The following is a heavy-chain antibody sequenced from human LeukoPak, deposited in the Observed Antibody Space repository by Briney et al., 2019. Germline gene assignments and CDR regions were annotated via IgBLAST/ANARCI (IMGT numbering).Heavy chain of an antibody. V-gene: IGHV3-9*01. Sequence: GGSLRLSCAASGFTFDDYAMHWVRHAPGKGLEWVSGISWNSGSIGYADSVKGRFTISRDNAKNSLYLQMNSLRAEDTALYYCAKDIRRLTVTTKLDYWGQGTLVTVSS. CDR2: ISWNSGSI. CDR1: GFTFDDYA. D-gene: IGHD4-17*01. CDR3: AKDIRRLTVTTKLDY. J-gene: IGHJ4*02.